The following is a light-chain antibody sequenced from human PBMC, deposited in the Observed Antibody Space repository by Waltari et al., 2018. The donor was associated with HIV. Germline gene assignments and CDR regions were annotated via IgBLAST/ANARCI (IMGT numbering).Light chain of an antibody. J-gene: IGKJ3*01. V-gene: IGKV3-11*01. CDR3: QQRSNWPGT. Sequence: EIVLTQSPVTLSLSPGERANLSCRASQNSRKYVGWYQQKSGQPPRLLIYDASTRDTGIPARFSGAGSGTDFTLTIDSLEPEDFAMYYCQQRSNWPGTFGPGTRVDVK. CDR1: QNSRKY. CDR2: DAS.